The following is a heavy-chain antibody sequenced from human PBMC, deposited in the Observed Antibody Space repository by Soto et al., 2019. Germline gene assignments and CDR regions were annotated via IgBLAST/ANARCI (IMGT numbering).Heavy chain of an antibody. V-gene: IGHV3-53*01. CDR2: VYDTDGI. D-gene: IGHD4-17*01. CDR1: GLTVTGKKY. J-gene: IGHJ3*02. CDR3: ATWRLREYAYDI. Sequence: DVQLVESGGGLIQPGGSLRLSCEASGLTVTGKKYVAWVRQAPGKGLEWVSGVYDTDGIYYADSVKGRFTSSRDNSKTIVYLEMNSLTPDDTAVYYCATWRLREYAYDIWGLGTTVTVSS.